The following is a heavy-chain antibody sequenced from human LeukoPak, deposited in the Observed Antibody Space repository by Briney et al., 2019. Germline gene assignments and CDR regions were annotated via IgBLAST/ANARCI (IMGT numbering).Heavy chain of an antibody. J-gene: IGHJ4*02. Sequence: GGSLRLSCAASGFTFGSYAMSWVRQAPGKGLEWVGFIRSKAYGGTTEYAASVKGRFTISRDDSKSIAYLQMNSLKTEDTAVYYCTRASLWFGELFFDYWGQGTLVTVSS. V-gene: IGHV3-49*04. CDR2: IRSKAYGGTT. D-gene: IGHD3-10*01. CDR3: TRASLWFGELFFDY. CDR1: GFTFGSYA.